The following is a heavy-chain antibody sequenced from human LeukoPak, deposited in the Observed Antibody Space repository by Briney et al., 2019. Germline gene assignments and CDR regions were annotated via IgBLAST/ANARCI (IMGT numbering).Heavy chain of an antibody. CDR3: ASPAVTYYCYYGMDV. CDR1: GFSFSDYW. Sequence: PGGSLRLSCATSGFSFSDYWMHWVRQAAGKGLEWVSAISGSGGSTYYADSVKGRFTISRDNSKNTLYLQMNSLRAEDTAVYYCASPAVTYYCYYGMDVWGQGTTVTVSS. CDR2: ISGSGGST. J-gene: IGHJ6*02. D-gene: IGHD4-17*01. V-gene: IGHV3-23*01.